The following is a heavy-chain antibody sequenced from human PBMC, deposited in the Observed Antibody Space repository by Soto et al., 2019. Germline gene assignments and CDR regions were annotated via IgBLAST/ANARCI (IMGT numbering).Heavy chain of an antibody. CDR2: ISYDGSNK. CDR1: GFTFSSYA. V-gene: IGHV3-30-3*01. J-gene: IGHJ6*02. CDR3: ARGHYDILTGYPQKEYGMDV. Sequence: GGSLRLSCAASGFTFSSYAMHWVRQAPGKGLEWVAVISYDGSNKYYADSVKGRFTISRDNSKNTLYLQMNSLRAEDTAVYYCARGHYDILTGYPQKEYGMDVWGQGTXVTVS. D-gene: IGHD3-9*01.